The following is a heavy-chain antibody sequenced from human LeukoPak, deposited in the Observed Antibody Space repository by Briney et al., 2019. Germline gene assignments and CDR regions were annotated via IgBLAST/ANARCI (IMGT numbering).Heavy chain of an antibody. CDR2: IDQGGTKK. V-gene: IGHV3-7*03. CDR1: GFTFSSYW. Sequence: PGGSLRVSCAASGFTFSSYWMSWVRQAPGNGLEWVANIDQGGTKKFYVDSVKGRFTTSRDNAKNSLYLQMNSLRAEDTALYYCAKDSRGSGSRYYGMDVWGQGTTVTVSS. D-gene: IGHD3-10*01. J-gene: IGHJ6*02. CDR3: AKDSRGSGSRYYGMDV.